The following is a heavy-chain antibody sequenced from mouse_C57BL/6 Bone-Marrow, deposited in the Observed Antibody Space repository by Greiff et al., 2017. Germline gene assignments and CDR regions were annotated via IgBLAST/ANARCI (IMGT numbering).Heavy chain of an antibody. Sequence: QVQLQQPGAELVKPGASVKMSCKASGYTFTSYWITWVKQRPGQGLEWIGDIYPGSGSTNYNEKFKSKATLTVDKSSSTAYMQLSSRTSEDSAVYYCERLTPYWGQGTLVTVSA. V-gene: IGHV1-55*01. D-gene: IGHD1-3*01. J-gene: IGHJ3*01. CDR2: IYPGSGST. CDR3: ERLTPY. CDR1: GYTFTSYW.